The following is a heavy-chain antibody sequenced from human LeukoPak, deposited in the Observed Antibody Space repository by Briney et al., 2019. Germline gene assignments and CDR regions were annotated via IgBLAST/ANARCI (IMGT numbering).Heavy chain of an antibody. CDR3: ARGLSSSSSPWFDP. CDR2: IYYSGST. V-gene: IGHV4-59*01. CDR1: GGSISSYY. J-gene: IGHJ5*02. Sequence: SETLSLTCTVSGGSISSYYWSWIRQPPGKGLEWIGYIYYSGSTNYNPSLKSRVTISVDTSKNQFSLKLSSVTAADTAVYYCARGLSSSSSPWFDPWGQGTLVTVSS. D-gene: IGHD6-6*01.